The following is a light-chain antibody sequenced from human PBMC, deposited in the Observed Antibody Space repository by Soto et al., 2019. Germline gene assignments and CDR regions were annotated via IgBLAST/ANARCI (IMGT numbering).Light chain of an antibody. Sequence: EIVLTQSPGTLSLSPGERATLSCRASQSVSSSYLAWYQQKPGQAPRLLIYGASSRATGIPDRFSGSGSGTDFTLTISSLQPEDFAVYCCQQYGSSGLTFGGGTKVDIK. V-gene: IGKV3-20*01. CDR1: QSVSSSY. CDR2: GAS. CDR3: QQYGSSGLT. J-gene: IGKJ4*01.